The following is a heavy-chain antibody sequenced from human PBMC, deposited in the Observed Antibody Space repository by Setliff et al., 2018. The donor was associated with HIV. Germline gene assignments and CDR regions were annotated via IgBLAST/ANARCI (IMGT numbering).Heavy chain of an antibody. CDR1: GYTFTTYS. D-gene: IGHD3-10*01. V-gene: IGHV1-3*01. CDR3: ARGALLAVFDFDH. CDR2: INVGKGDT. Sequence: ASVKVSCKASGYTFTTYSIHWVRQAPGQSLEWMGWINVGKGDTKYSQELQGRITLTTHTSANTAYMELSSLRSDDTAVYFCARGALLAVFDFDHWGHGTLVTVSS. J-gene: IGHJ4*01.